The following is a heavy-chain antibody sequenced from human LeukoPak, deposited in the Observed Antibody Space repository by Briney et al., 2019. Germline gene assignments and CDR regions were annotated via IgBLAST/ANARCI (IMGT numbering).Heavy chain of an antibody. V-gene: IGHV1-46*01. CDR3: AREYSSLNADLDY. CDR1: GYTFTRYY. D-gene: IGHD6-13*01. CDR2: INPWGGST. Sequence: ASVKVSCKASGYTFTRYYMHWVRQAPGQGLEWMGIINPWGGSTNYAQKFQGRVTMTRDMSTSTVYMELSSLRSEDTAVYYCAREYSSLNADLDYWGQGTLVTVSS. J-gene: IGHJ4*02.